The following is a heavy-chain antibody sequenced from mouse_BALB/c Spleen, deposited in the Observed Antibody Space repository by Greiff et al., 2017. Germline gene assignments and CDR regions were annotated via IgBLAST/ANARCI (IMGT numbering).Heavy chain of an antibody. CDR1: GFTFNTYA. V-gene: IGHV10-1*02. J-gene: IGHJ2*01. CDR2: IRSKSNNYAT. Sequence: EVHLVESGGGLVQPKGSLKLSCAASGFTFNTYAMNWVRQAPGKGLEWVARIRSKSNNYATYYADSVKDRFTISRDDSQSMLYLQMNNLKTEDTAMYYCVAGNYFDYWGQGTTLTVSS. CDR3: VAGNYFDY.